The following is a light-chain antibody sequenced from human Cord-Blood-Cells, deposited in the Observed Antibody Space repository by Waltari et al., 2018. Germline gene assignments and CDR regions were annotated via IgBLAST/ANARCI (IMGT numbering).Light chain of an antibody. CDR1: SSDVGSYNL. CDR3: CSYAGSSTYVV. CDR2: EGS. V-gene: IGLV2-23*01. J-gene: IGLJ2*01. Sequence: QSALTQPASVSGSPGQSINISCTGTSSDVGSYNLVSWYQQQPSKAPKLMIYEGSKRPAGVSNRVSGSKSGNTTSLTVSGLQAEDEADYYCCSYAGSSTYVVFGGGTKLTVL.